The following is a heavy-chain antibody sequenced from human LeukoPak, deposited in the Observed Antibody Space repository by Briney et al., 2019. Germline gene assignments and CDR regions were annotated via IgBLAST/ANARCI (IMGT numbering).Heavy chain of an antibody. CDR1: GGSISSYY. Sequence: PSETLSLTCTVSGGSISSYYWSWIRQPPGKGLEWIGYIYYSGSTSYNPSLKSRVTISVDTSKNQFSLKLSSVTAADTAVYYCASSGAPGNYDFEYWGQGTLVTVSS. V-gene: IGHV4-59*01. J-gene: IGHJ4*02. CDR2: IYYSGST. CDR3: ASSGAPGNYDFEY. D-gene: IGHD4-11*01.